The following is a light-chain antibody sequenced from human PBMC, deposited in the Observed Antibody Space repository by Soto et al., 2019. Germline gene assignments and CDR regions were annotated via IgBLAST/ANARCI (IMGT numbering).Light chain of an antibody. V-gene: IGLV2-14*01. J-gene: IGLJ1*01. CDR3: SSSTFTSTLYV. Sequence: QSALTQPASVSGSPGQSITISCTGTSSDVGGHNYVSWYQQHPGKAPKLMIYEVTNRPSGVSSRFSGSKSGNTASMTISGLQAEDEADYYCSSSTFTSTLYVFGTGPTSPS. CDR2: EVT. CDR1: SSDVGGHNY.